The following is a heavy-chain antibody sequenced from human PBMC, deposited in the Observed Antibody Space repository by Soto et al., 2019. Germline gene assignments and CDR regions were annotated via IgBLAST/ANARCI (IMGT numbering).Heavy chain of an antibody. Sequence: PSETLSLTCAVYGGSFSGYYWSWIRQPPGKGLEWIGEINHSGSTNYNPSLKSRVTISVDTSKNQFSLKLSSVTAADTAVYYCARVRIFGVVWHGVDVWGQGTTVTVSS. V-gene: IGHV4-34*01. J-gene: IGHJ6*02. CDR3: ARVRIFGVVWHGVDV. D-gene: IGHD3-3*01. CDR1: GGSFSGYY. CDR2: INHSGST.